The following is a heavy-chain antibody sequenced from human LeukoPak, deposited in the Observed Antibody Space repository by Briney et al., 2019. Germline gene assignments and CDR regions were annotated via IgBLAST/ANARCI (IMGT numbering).Heavy chain of an antibody. D-gene: IGHD6-19*01. J-gene: IGHJ4*02. CDR3: ARGSPIPGYSRGCLDY. CDR2: ISAYNGNT. CDR1: GYTFTSYG. V-gene: IGHV1-18*01. Sequence: ASVKVSCKASGYTFTSYGISWVRQAPGQGLEWMGWISAYNGNTNYAQKLQGRVTMTTDTSTSTAYMELRSLRSDDTAVYYCARGSPIPGYSRGCLDYWGQGSLLTVSS.